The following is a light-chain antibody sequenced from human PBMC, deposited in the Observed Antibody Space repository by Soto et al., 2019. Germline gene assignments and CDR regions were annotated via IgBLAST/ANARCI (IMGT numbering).Light chain of an antibody. CDR1: QSVSSY. V-gene: IGKV3-11*01. Sequence: EIVLTQSPATLSLSPGERATLSCRASQSVSSYSAWYQQKPGQAPRLLIYDASNRATGIPARFSGSGSGTDFTLTISSLEPEDFAVYYCQQRSTTWTFGQGTKVEIK. CDR2: DAS. CDR3: QQRSTTWT. J-gene: IGKJ1*01.